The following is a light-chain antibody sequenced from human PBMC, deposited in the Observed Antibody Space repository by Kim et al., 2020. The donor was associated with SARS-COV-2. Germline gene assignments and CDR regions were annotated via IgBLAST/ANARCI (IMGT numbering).Light chain of an antibody. J-gene: IGKJ1*01. V-gene: IGKV3D-20*01. CDR3: QQYSSSAT. CDR1: QSVRSSY. Sequence: EIILTQSPATVSLSPGERATLSCGASQSVRSSYLAWYQQKPGLAPRLLIYDASTRASGIPDRFSGSGSGTDFTLTISRLEPEDFAVYCCQQYSSSATFGQGTKVDIK. CDR2: DAS.